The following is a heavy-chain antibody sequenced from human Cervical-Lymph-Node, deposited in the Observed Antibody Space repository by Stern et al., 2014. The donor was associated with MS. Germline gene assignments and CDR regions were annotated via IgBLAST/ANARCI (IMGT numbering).Heavy chain of an antibody. J-gene: IGHJ4*02. Sequence: VQLVESGGGLVKPGGSLRLSCAGSGFRFSDFYMTWIRKSPERGLEWVSYISNSGQSIYYADSVKGRFTISRDNAKNSLYLEMNSIRVEDAGTYYCARRKRSYDYWGQGTLVTVSS. CDR2: ISNSGQSI. V-gene: IGHV3-11*01. CDR3: ARRKRSYDY. CDR1: GFRFSDFY.